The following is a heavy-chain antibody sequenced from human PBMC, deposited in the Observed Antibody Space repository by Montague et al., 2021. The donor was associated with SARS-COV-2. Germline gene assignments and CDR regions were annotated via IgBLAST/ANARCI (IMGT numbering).Heavy chain of an antibody. J-gene: IGHJ4*02. Sequence: SETLSLTCSVSGDPISGFFWNWIRQPAGKGLEWIGRIYASGGTDYNPSLESRITMSVDTSKNQFSLKVNSVTAADTAMYYCARGGVAAPAVVDSWGRGTLVTVSS. V-gene: IGHV4-4*07. CDR1: GDPISGFF. CDR3: ARGGVAAPAVVDS. CDR2: IYASGGT. D-gene: IGHD2-15*01.